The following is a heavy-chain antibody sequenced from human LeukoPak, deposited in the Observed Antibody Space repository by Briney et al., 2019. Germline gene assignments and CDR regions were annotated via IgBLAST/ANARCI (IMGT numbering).Heavy chain of an antibody. V-gene: IGHV4-4*07. CDR2: IYTSGTT. CDR1: GFTFSSYS. CDR3: ARLSTVTTSFDY. D-gene: IGHD4-17*01. J-gene: IGHJ4*02. Sequence: GSLRLSCAASGFTFSSYSMNWIRQPAGKGLEWIGRIYTSGTTHYNPSLKSRVTMSVDTSKNQFSLKLSSVTAADTAVYYCARLSTVTTSFDYWGQGTLVTVSS.